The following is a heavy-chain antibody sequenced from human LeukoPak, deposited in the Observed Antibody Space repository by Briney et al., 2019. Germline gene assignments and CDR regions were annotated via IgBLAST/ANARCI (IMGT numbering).Heavy chain of an antibody. J-gene: IGHJ4*02. V-gene: IGHV4-34*01. CDR1: GASFSGFY. CDR3: ARGLGEGYPDY. D-gene: IGHD5-24*01. Sequence: KTSETLSLTCAVHGASFSGFYWTWMRQPPGKGPEWIGEIFDGGRTNYNPSLKSRVTISGDTSKNLFSLILSSVTAADTAVYYCARGLGEGYPDYWGQGTLVTVSS. CDR2: IFDGGRT.